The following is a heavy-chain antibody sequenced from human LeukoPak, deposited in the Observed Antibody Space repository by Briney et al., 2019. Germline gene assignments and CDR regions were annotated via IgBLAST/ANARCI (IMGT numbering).Heavy chain of an antibody. V-gene: IGHV5-10-1*01. CDR3: ARPSSGWYVLDY. J-gene: IGHJ4*02. CDR1: GYSFTSYW. CDR2: IDPSDSYT. Sequence: GECLRISCKGSGYSFTSYWISWVRQMPGKGLEWMGRIDPSDSYTNYSPSFQGHVTISADKSISTAYLQWRSLKASDTAMYYCARPSSGWYVLDYWGQGTLVTVSS. D-gene: IGHD6-19*01.